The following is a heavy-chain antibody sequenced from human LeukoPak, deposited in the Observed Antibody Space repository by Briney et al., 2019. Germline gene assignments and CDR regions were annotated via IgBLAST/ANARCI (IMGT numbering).Heavy chain of an antibody. Sequence: PSETLSLTCTVSGYSISSGYYWGWIRQPPGKGLEWIGSIFYSGTTYYNPSLKSRVTISVDTSKNHFSLKLSSVTAADTAVYYCARYSGSYPVYYWGQGTLVTVSS. CDR1: GYSISSGYY. D-gene: IGHD1-26*01. CDR3: ARYSGSYPVYY. CDR2: IFYSGTT. V-gene: IGHV4-38-2*02. J-gene: IGHJ4*02.